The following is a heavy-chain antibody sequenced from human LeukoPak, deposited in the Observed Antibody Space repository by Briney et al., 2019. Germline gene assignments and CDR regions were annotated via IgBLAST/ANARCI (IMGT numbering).Heavy chain of an antibody. J-gene: IGHJ3*02. CDR1: GNSISSGYY. Sequence: SETLSLTCTVSGNSISSGYYWGWIRQPPGKGLKWIGSISHSGNTYYNPSLKSRVTISVDTSKNQFSLKLSSVTAADTAVYYCARDGGYSGSYYMGGNAFDIWGQGTMVTVSS. V-gene: IGHV4-38-2*02. CDR3: ARDGGYSGSYYMGGNAFDI. D-gene: IGHD1-26*01. CDR2: ISHSGNT.